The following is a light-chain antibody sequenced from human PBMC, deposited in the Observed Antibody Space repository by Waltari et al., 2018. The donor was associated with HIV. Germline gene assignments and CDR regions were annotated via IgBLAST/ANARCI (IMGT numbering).Light chain of an antibody. CDR1: NSDVGGYNY. Sequence: QSALTQPASVSGSPGQSVTISFTGTNSDVGGYNYVSWYQHHPGKAPKLMIFEVSHRPSGVSNRFSGSKSGNTASLTISGLQAEDEADYYCSSYTSSTTWVFGGGTRVTVL. CDR2: EVS. V-gene: IGLV2-14*01. J-gene: IGLJ3*02. CDR3: SSYTSSTTWV.